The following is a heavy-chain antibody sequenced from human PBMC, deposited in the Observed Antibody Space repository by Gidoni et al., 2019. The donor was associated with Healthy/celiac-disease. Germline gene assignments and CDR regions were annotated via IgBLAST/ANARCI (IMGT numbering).Heavy chain of an antibody. CDR2: ISWSSGSI. V-gene: IGHV3-9*01. CDR3: AKDMGGGGADFDYYGMDV. J-gene: IGHJ6*02. Sequence: EVQLVESGGGLVQPGRSLRLSCAASGFTFDDYAMHWVRQAPGMGLEWVSGISWSSGSIGYADAVKGRFTISRDNAKNSLYLQMNSLRAEDTALYYCAKDMGGGGADFDYYGMDVWGQGTTVTVSS. CDR1: GFTFDDYA. D-gene: IGHD3-16*01.